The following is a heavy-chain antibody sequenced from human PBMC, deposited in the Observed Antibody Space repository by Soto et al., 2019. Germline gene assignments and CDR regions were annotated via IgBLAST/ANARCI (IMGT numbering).Heavy chain of an antibody. D-gene: IGHD5-18*01. CDR3: ARDAGGYSYGHYGMDV. Sequence: QVQLVESGGGVVQPGRSLRLSCAASGFTFSSYAMHWVRQAPGKGLEWVAVISYDGSNKYYADSVKGRFTISRDNSKNTLYLQMNILRAEDTAVYYCARDAGGYSYGHYGMDVWGQGTTVTVSS. CDR1: GFTFSSYA. CDR2: ISYDGSNK. V-gene: IGHV3-30-3*01. J-gene: IGHJ6*02.